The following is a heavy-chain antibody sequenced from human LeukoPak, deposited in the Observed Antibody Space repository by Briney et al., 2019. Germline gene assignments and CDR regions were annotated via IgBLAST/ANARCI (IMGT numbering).Heavy chain of an antibody. D-gene: IGHD2-21*02. CDR1: GFTFSTYA. Sequence: GGSLRLSCAASGFTFSTYAMSWVRQTPEKGLEWVSAISGSGGSTYYADSVKGRFTISRDNSKNTLYLQMNSLRAEDTAAYYCARRAYCGGDCYSGAYYYYGMDVWGQGTTVTASS. CDR3: ARRAYCGGDCYSGAYYYYGMDV. CDR2: ISGSGGST. V-gene: IGHV3-23*01. J-gene: IGHJ6*02.